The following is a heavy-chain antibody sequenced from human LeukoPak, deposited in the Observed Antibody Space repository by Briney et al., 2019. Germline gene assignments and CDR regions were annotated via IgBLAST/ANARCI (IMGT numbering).Heavy chain of an antibody. CDR1: GYIVTACA. CDR2: INVGHGNT. CDR3: ASALIEVAGTAP. V-gene: IGHV1-3*01. D-gene: IGHD6-19*01. Sequence: ASVKVSCKASGYIVTACAMHWVRQAPGQRHEWMGWINVGHGNTKYSQQFQGRGTIIRVTSASTAYMELHSLRSDDTTVYYYASALIEVAGTAPWGQGTLVTVSS. J-gene: IGHJ5*02.